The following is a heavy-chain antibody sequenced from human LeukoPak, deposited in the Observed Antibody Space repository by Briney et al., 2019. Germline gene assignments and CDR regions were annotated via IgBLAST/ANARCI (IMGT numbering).Heavy chain of an antibody. V-gene: IGHV3-7*01. CDR3: AREDDWNYEDY. CDR1: EFSFPNCA. D-gene: IGHD1-7*01. CDR2: IKQDGSEK. Sequence: GGSLRLSCVGSEFSFPNCAMSWVRQAPGKGLEWVANIKQDGSEKYYVNSVKGRFTISRDNAKNSLYLQMNSLRAEDTAIYYCAREDDWNYEDYWGQGTLVTVSS. J-gene: IGHJ4*02.